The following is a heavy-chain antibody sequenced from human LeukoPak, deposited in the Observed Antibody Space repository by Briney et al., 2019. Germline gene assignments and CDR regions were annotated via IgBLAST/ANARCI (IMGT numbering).Heavy chain of an antibody. D-gene: IGHD3-22*01. CDR3: ARDPPPRGVVVRTYYYMDV. J-gene: IGHJ6*03. CDR2: ISAYNGNT. CDR1: GYTFTSYG. V-gene: IGHV1-18*01. Sequence: GASVKVSCKASGYTFTSYGISWVRQAPGQGLEWMGWISAYNGNTNYAQKLQGRVTMTTDTSTSTAYMELRSLRSGDTAVCYCARDPPPRGVVVRTYYYMDVWGKGTTVTVSS.